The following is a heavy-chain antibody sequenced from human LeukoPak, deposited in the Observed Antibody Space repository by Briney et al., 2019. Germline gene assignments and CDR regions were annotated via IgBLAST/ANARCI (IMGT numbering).Heavy chain of an antibody. CDR2: IQYDVSSE. D-gene: IGHD6-13*01. V-gene: IGHV3-30*02. CDR1: GFTFSSYG. Sequence: GGSLRLSCAASGFTFSSYGMHWVRQAPGKGLEWVAFIQYDVSSEYYADSVKGRFTVSRDNSKNTLYLQMNSLRAEDTAVYYCAREYSGRCIHAFHSWGQGTMVTVSS. J-gene: IGHJ3*02. CDR3: AREYSGRCIHAFHS.